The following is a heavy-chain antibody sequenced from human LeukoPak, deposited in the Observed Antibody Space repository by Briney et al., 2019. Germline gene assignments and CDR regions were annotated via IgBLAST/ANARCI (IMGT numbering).Heavy chain of an antibody. V-gene: IGHV1-69*05. CDR3: ATGGYSGSYYDNYYYMDV. J-gene: IGHJ6*03. CDR2: IIPIFGTA. CDR1: GGTFSSYA. Sequence: SVKFSCKASGGTFSSYAISWVRQAPGQGLEWMGGIIPIFGTANYAQKFQGRVTITTDESTSTAYMELSSLRSEDTAVYYCATGGYSGSYYDNYYYMDVWGKGTTVTVSS. D-gene: IGHD1-26*01.